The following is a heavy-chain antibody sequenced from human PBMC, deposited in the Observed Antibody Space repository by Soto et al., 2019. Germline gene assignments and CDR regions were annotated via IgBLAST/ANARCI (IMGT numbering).Heavy chain of an antibody. J-gene: IGHJ4*02. CDR1: GFTFSSYA. V-gene: IGHV3-48*03. CDR3: ARFIDVGYYGSWDY. Sequence: EVQLVESGGGLVQPGGSLRLSCTASGFTFSSYAMNWVRQAPGKGLEWVSYISSSGFTIYYADSVKGRFTISRDNAENSLYLQMASLRAEDTAVYYCARFIDVGYYGSWDYWGQGTLVTVSS. D-gene: IGHD3-10*01. CDR2: ISSSGFTI.